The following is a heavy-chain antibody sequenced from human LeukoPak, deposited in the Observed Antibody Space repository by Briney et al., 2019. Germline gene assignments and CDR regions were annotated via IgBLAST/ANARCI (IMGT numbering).Heavy chain of an antibody. CDR1: GFTFSRNG. D-gene: IGHD6-13*01. V-gene: IGHV3-30*02. Sequence: GGSLRLSCAVIGFTFSRNGMHWVRQAPGKGLEWVAFIRYDGSNKYYADSIKGRFTISRDNSKNTLYLQMNSLRPEDTAVYYCANRGLAAAGFEYWGQGTLVTVSS. CDR3: ANRGLAAAGFEY. J-gene: IGHJ4*02. CDR2: IRYDGSNK.